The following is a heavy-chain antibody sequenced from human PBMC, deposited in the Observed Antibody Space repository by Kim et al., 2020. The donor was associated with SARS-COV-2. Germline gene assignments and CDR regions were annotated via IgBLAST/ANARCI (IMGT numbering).Heavy chain of an antibody. V-gene: IGHV4-39*01. CDR3: VRIYSSNFYMDV. D-gene: IGHD2-15*01. Sequence: YYSPSLKSRVTMSADTSESQFSLRLSSVAAADTAVYYCVRIYSSNFYMDVWGKGTSVTVSS. J-gene: IGHJ6*03.